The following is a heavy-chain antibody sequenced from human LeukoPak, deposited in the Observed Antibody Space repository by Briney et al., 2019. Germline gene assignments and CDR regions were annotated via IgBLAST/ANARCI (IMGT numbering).Heavy chain of an antibody. J-gene: IGHJ6*03. D-gene: IGHD2-2*01. CDR1: GYTFTGYY. CDR2: INPNSGGT. V-gene: IGHV1-2*06. CDR3: ARVRGCRSTSCWEYMDV. Sequence: ASVKVSCKASGYTFTGYYMHWVRQAPGQGLEWMGRINPNSGGTNYAQKFQGRVTMTRDTSISTAYMELSRLRSDDTAVYYCARVRGCRSTSCWEYMDVWGKGTTVTVSS.